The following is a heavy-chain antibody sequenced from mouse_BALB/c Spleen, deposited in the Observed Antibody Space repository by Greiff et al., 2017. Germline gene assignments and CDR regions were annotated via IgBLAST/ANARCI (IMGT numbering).Heavy chain of an antibody. CDR2: IWAGGST. V-gene: IGHV2-9*02. CDR3: ARGRGYYYGSSQAWFAY. Sequence: VQLQQSGPGLVAPSQSLSITCTVSGFSLTSYGVHWVRQPPGKGLEWLGVIWAGGSTNYNSALMSRLSISKDNSKSQVFLKMNSLQTDDTAMYYCARGRGYYYGSSQAWFAYWGQGTLVTVSA. CDR1: GFSLTSYG. D-gene: IGHD1-1*01. J-gene: IGHJ3*01.